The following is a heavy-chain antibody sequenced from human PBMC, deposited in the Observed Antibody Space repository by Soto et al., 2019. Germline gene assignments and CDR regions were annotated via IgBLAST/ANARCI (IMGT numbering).Heavy chain of an antibody. CDR2: IIPIFGTA. V-gene: IGHV1-69*01. CDR3: ARMTYDSSGYSYSLFDY. CDR1: GVTFSSYA. J-gene: IGHJ4*02. D-gene: IGHD3-22*01. Sequence: QVQLVQSGAEVRKPGSSVTVSCKASGVTFSSYAIIWVRQAPGQGLEWVGGIIPIFGTANYAEKFQGRVTITADESTSTAYMELRSLRCEDTAVYYCARMTYDSSGYSYSLFDYWGQGTLVTVSS.